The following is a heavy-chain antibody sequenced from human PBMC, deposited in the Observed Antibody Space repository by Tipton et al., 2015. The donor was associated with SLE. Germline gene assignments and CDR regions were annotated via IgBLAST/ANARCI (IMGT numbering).Heavy chain of an antibody. Sequence: QLVQSGAEVKKPGASVTISCKASGYTFTNYYLLWVRQAPGQGLEWMGIINPSGAGTNYAQRFQGRVTMTRDTSTSTVYMELSSLRSDDTAVYYCARGMNWFVPWGQGTLVTVSS. V-gene: IGHV1-46*01. J-gene: IGHJ5*02. CDR2: INPSGAGT. CDR3: ARGMNWFVP. CDR1: GYTFTNYY.